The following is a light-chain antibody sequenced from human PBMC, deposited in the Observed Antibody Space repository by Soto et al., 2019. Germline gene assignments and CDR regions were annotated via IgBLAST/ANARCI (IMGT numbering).Light chain of an antibody. CDR3: QQSYSTPLS. Sequence: DIQMTQSPPSLSASVGDRVTIACWASQSISSSLNWYQQKSGKAPKLLIYGASNLQSGVPSRFSGSGSGTEFTLTISSLQPEDFATYYCQQSYSTPLSFGGGTKVEIK. V-gene: IGKV1-39*01. CDR2: GAS. CDR1: QSISSS. J-gene: IGKJ4*01.